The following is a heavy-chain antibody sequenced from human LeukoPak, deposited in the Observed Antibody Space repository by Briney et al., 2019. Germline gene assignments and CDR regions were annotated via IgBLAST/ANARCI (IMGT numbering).Heavy chain of an antibody. CDR2: INQDGSEK. CDR1: GFTFSSYW. Sequence: GGSLRLSCEASGFTFSSYWMSWVRQAPGKGLEWVANINQDGSEKYYVDSVKGRFTISRDNAKNSLYLQMSSLRAEDTALYYCASRSSVAASGPGWGQGTLVTVSS. CDR3: ASRSSVAASGPG. V-gene: IGHV3-7*01. J-gene: IGHJ4*02. D-gene: IGHD2-15*01.